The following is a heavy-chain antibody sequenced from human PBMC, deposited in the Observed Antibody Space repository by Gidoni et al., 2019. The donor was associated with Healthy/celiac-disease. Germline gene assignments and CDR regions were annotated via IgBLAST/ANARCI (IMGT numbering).Heavy chain of an antibody. CDR2: ISSSSSYI. D-gene: IGHD3-10*01. CDR1: GFTFSSYS. Sequence: EVQLVESGGGLVKPGGSLRLSCAASGFTFSSYSMNWFRQAPGKGLEWVSSISSSSSYIYYADSVKGRFTISRDNAKNSLYLQMNSLRAEDTAVYYCARDREVLLWFGELFPRSFDYWGQGTLVTVSS. J-gene: IGHJ4*02. V-gene: IGHV3-21*01. CDR3: ARDREVLLWFGELFPRSFDY.